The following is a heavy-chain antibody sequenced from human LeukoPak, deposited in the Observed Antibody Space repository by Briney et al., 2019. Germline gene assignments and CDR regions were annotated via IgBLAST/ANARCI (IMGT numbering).Heavy chain of an antibody. CDR2: ISSSSIYI. CDR1: GFTFSTYS. V-gene: IGHV3-21*04. CDR3: AKSGTYDYVWGSPHFGF. Sequence: GGSLRLSCAASGFTFSTYSMNWVRQAPGKGLEWVSSISSSSIYIYYADSVKGRFTISRDNAKNSLYLQMNSLRAEDTAIYYCAKSGTYDYVWGSPHFGFWGQGTLVTVSS. J-gene: IGHJ4*02. D-gene: IGHD3-16*01.